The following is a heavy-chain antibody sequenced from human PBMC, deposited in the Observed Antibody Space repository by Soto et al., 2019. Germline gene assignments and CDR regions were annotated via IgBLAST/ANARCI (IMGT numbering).Heavy chain of an antibody. Sequence: GGSLRLSCAASGFTFSSYSMNWVRQAPGKGLEWVSYISSSSSTIYYADSVKGRFTISRDNAKNSLYLQMNSLRAEDTAVYYCASTALAVAGPLWGQGTLVTVSS. CDR2: ISSSSSTI. J-gene: IGHJ4*02. CDR3: ASTALAVAGPL. D-gene: IGHD6-19*01. CDR1: GFTFSSYS. V-gene: IGHV3-48*01.